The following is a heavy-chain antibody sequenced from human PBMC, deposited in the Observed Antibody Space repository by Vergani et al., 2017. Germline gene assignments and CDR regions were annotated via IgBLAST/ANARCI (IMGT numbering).Heavy chain of an antibody. Sequence: EVQLVESGGGLVQPGGSLRLSCAASGFTFSSYWMSWIRQAPGKGLEWVANIKQDGNEKHYVDSVKARFTVSRDNAKNSLYLQMNSLRAEDTAVYYCARDRYNWNPDAFDTWGQGTMVTVSA. CDR3: ARDRYNWNPDAFDT. J-gene: IGHJ3*02. V-gene: IGHV3-7*01. CDR2: IKQDGNEK. D-gene: IGHD1-20*01. CDR1: GFTFSSYW.